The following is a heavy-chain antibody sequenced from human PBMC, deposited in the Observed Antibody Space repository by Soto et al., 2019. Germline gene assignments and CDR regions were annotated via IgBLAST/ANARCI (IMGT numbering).Heavy chain of an antibody. CDR2: TYYRSKWKT. CDR1: GYSVSSNSAA. J-gene: IGHJ3*01. CDR3: ARGDVIDV. V-gene: IGHV6-1*01. Sequence: SPTLSITCAISGYSVSSNSAAWKWVRQSPSRGLEWLGRTYYRSKWKTDYAVSVRGRITINPDTSKNQFSLQLNSVTPGDTAVYYCARGDVIDVWGRGTMVTVSS.